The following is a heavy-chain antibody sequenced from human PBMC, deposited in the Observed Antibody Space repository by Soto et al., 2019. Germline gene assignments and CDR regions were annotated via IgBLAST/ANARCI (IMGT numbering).Heavy chain of an antibody. J-gene: IGHJ3*02. CDR2: IKGDGSEK. D-gene: IGHD2-15*01. Sequence: EVQLLEAGGGLVQPGGSLRLSCAASGFTFNNYWMSWVRQAPGNGLEWVANIKGDGSEKRYGDSVKGRFTISRDNAKNSLYLHMNSLRDEDTAVYFCARELVLGLKSAFDMWGQGTLVTVSS. CDR3: ARELVLGLKSAFDM. V-gene: IGHV3-7*04. CDR1: GFTFNNYW.